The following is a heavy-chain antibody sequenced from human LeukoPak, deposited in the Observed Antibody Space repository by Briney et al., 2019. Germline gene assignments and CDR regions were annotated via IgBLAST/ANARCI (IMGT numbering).Heavy chain of an antibody. J-gene: IGHJ4*02. V-gene: IGHV3-30*02. CDR1: GFTFSDYG. Sequence: GGSLRLSCAASGFTFSDYGMHWVRQAPGKGLEWVAFIRYDGSNKYYADSVKGRFTISRDNSKNTLYLQMNSLRAEDTAVYYCAKDVGGYCSGGSCYSLNYFDYWGQGTLVTVSS. D-gene: IGHD2-15*01. CDR2: IRYDGSNK. CDR3: AKDVGGYCSGGSCYSLNYFDY.